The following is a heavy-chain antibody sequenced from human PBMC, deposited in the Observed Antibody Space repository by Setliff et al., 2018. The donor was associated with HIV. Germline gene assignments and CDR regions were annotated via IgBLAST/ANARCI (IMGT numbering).Heavy chain of an antibody. CDR2: IIPIFGTA. CDR3: ARGEKRFLEWLPLDYYYYYYMDV. Sequence: SVKVSCKASGGTFSGYAISWVRQAPGQGLELMGGIIPIFGTANYAQKFQRRVTITADESTSTAYMELSSLRSEDTAVYYCARGEKRFLEWLPLDYYYYYYMDVWGKGITVTVSS. D-gene: IGHD3-3*01. V-gene: IGHV1-69*13. CDR1: GGTFSGYA. J-gene: IGHJ6*03.